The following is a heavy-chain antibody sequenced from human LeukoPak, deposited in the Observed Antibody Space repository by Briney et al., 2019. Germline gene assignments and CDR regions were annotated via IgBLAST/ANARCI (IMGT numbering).Heavy chain of an antibody. V-gene: IGHV1-3*01. D-gene: IGHD6-13*01. CDR1: GYTFTSYA. CDR2: INAGNGNT. CDR3: ARDLYWEPGIAAAAPKDYYGMDV. Sequence: ASVKVSCKASGYTFTSYAMHWVRQAPGQRLEWMGWINAGNGNTKYSQKFQGRVTITRDTSASTAYMELSSLRSEDTAVYYCARDLYWEPGIAAAAPKDYYGMDVWGKGTTVTVSS. J-gene: IGHJ6*04.